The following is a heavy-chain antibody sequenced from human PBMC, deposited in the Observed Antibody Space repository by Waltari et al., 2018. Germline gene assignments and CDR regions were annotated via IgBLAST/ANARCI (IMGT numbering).Heavy chain of an antibody. CDR2: IIPIFGTA. D-gene: IGHD2-2*01. V-gene: IGHV1-69*01. CDR3: ARNQIVVVPAAIGGRFDP. Sequence: QVQLVQSGAEVKKPGSSVKVSCKASGGTFSSYAISWVRQAPGQGLEWMGGIIPIFGTANYAQKFQGRVTITADESTSTAYMELSSLRSEDTAVYYCARNQIVVVPAAIGGRFDPWGQGTLVTVSS. J-gene: IGHJ5*02. CDR1: GGTFSSYA.